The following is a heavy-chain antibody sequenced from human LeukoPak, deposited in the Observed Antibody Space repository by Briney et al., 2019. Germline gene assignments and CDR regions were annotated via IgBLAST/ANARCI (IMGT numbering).Heavy chain of an antibody. CDR1: GYTFTGYY. CDR2: INPNSGGT. D-gene: IGHD2-15*01. Sequence: ASVKVSCKASGYTFTGYYMHWVRQAPGQGLEWMGWINPNSGGTNYAQKFQGRVTMTRDTSMSTAYMELSRLRSDDTAVYYCLRDSGYCSGGSCWYFDFWGQGTLVTVSA. CDR3: LRDSGYCSGGSCWYFDF. J-gene: IGHJ4*02. V-gene: IGHV1-2*02.